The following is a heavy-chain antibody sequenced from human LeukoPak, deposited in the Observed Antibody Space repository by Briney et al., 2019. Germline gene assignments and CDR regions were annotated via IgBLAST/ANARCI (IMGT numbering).Heavy chain of an antibody. D-gene: IGHD3-3*01. CDR1: GYTYTSYY. CDR3: ARERLRFLEWLFNTRNWFDP. CDR2: IHPSGGST. J-gene: IGHJ5*02. V-gene: IGHV1-46*01. Sequence: ASVKVSRKASGYTYTSYYMHGVRQAPGQGLEWMGIIHPSGGSTSYAQKFQGRVTMTRDTSTSTVYMELSSLRSEDTAVYYCARERLRFLEWLFNTRNWFDPWGQGTLVTVSS.